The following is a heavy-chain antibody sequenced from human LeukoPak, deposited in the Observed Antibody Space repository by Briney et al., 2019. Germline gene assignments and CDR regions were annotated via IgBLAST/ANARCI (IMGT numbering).Heavy chain of an antibody. CDR2: IIPIFGTA. J-gene: IGHJ4*02. V-gene: IGHV1-69*13. CDR1: GGTFSSYA. CDR3: ARGPVLLWFGEWQASRFDY. D-gene: IGHD3-10*01. Sequence: ASVKVSCKASGGTFSSYAISWVRQAPGQGLEWMGGIIPIFGTANYAQKFQGRVTITADESTSTVYMELSSLRSEDTAVYYCARGPVLLWFGEWQASRFDYWGQGTLVTVSS.